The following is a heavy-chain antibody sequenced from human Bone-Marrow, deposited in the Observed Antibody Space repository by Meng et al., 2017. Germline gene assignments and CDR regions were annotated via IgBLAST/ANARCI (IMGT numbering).Heavy chain of an antibody. D-gene: IGHD4-23*01. CDR2: ISSSGSTI. Sequence: GESLKISCAASGFTFSDYYISWIRQAPGKGLEWVSYISSSGSTIYYADSVKGRFTISRDNAKNSLYLQMNSLRAEDTAVYYCAGGAGYGGNAVDYWGQGTRVTGAS. CDR1: GFTFSDYY. CDR3: AGGAGYGGNAVDY. V-gene: IGHV3-11*04. J-gene: IGHJ4*02.